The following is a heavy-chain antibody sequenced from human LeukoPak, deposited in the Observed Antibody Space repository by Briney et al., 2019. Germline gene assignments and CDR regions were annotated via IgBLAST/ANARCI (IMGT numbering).Heavy chain of an antibody. CDR2: ISYDGTNK. Sequence: GGSLRLSCAASGFTFSNYAIHWVRQAPGKGLEWVSVISYDGTNKYYADSVKGRFTISRDISKNTLYLQMNSLRVDDTAVYYCARAKMGGSGSHNGMDVWGKGTPVTISS. J-gene: IGHJ6*04. CDR1: GFTFSNYA. V-gene: IGHV3-30*14. D-gene: IGHD3-10*01. CDR3: ARAKMGGSGSHNGMDV.